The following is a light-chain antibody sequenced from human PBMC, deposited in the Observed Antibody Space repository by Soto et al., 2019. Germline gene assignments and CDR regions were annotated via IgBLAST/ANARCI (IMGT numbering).Light chain of an antibody. J-gene: IGKJ4*01. CDR2: DAS. V-gene: IGKV3-11*01. CDR3: QQRSNWPLT. CDR1: QSVNTY. Sequence: EIVLTQSPATLSLSPGERATLSCRASQSVNTYLAWYQQRPGQAPRLLMYDASNRATGIPARFSGRGGGTDFFLTIDSLEPEDVVVYYCQQRSNWPLTFGGGTKVEIK.